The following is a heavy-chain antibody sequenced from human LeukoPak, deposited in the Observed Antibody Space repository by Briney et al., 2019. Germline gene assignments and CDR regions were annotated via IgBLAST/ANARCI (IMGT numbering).Heavy chain of an antibody. CDR3: AKTQGYFDY. V-gene: IGHV3-23*01. J-gene: IGHJ4*02. CDR1: GFTFSNYG. CDR2: ISGSGGTT. Sequence: GGSLRLSCVASGFTFSNYGMTWVRQAPGKGLEWVSGISGSGGTTYDADSVKGRFTVSRDNSKNILYLQMNSLRADDTAVYFCAKTQGYFDYWGQGTLVTVSS.